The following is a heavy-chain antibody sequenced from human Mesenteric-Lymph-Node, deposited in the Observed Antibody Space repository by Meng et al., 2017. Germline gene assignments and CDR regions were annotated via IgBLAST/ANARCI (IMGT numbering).Heavy chain of an antibody. V-gene: IGHV4-30-4*02. Sequence: QVQLQESGPGLVKPSETLSLTCAVSGGSISSVYWWTWVRQSPGKGLEWIGYIYYTGSTYYNPSLKSRVTISVDTSKNQFSLKLSSVTAADTAVYYCARAEYYNWFDPWGQGTLVTVSS. J-gene: IGHJ5*02. CDR2: IYYTGST. CDR1: GGSISSVYW. D-gene: IGHD1-14*01. CDR3: ARAEYYNWFDP.